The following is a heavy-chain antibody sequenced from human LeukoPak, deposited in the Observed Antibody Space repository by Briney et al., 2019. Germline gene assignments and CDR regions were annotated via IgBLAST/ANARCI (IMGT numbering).Heavy chain of an antibody. CDR1: RFTGFTFSSYW. J-gene: IGHJ3*02. V-gene: IGHV3-7*01. Sequence: GGSLRLSCAASRFTGFTFSSYWMSWVRQAPGKGLEWVASIKQGGSEKFYVDSVKGRFTISRDNAQNSLFLLMNSLRAEDTAVYYCARSGLYQEWTDVDAFDIWGQGTLVTVSS. D-gene: IGHD2-8*01. CDR3: ARSGLYQEWTDVDAFDI. CDR2: IKQGGSEK.